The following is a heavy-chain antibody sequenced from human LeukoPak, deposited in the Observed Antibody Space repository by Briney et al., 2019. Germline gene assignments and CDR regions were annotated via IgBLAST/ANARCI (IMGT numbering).Heavy chain of an antibody. CDR1: GYTFTSYG. J-gene: IGHJ4*02. D-gene: IGHD1-26*01. V-gene: IGHV1-18*01. CDR3: ARRSGSYMVDFDY. Sequence: ASVKVSCKASGYTFTSYGISWVRQAPGQGLEWMGWISAYNGNTNYAQKFQGRVTMTRNTSISTAYMELSSLRSEDTAVYYCARRSGSYMVDFDYWGQGTLVTVSS. CDR2: ISAYNGNT.